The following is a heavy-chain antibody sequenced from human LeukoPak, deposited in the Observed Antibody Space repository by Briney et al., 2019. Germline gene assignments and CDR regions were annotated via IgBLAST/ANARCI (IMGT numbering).Heavy chain of an antibody. CDR2: IFPILGIA. J-gene: IGHJ6*02. CDR1: GGTFSSYA. Sequence: ASVKLSCKASGGTFSSYAISWVRQAPGQGLGWMGRIFPILGIANYAQEFQGRVTITADKSTSTAYMELSSLRSEDTAVYYCATLGYCSGGSCYSAGGMRSYYYYGMDVWGQGTTVTVSS. CDR3: ATLGYCSGGSCYSAGGMRSYYYYGMDV. V-gene: IGHV1-69*04. D-gene: IGHD2-15*01.